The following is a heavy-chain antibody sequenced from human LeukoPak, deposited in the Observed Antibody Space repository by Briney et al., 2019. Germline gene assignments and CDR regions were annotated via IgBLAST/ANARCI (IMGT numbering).Heavy chain of an antibody. CDR2: IYNSGST. D-gene: IGHD3-10*01. CDR1: GGSISSYY. V-gene: IGHV4-4*07. Sequence: SETLSLTCTVSGGSISSYYWSWIRQPAGKGLEWIGHIYNSGSTNYNPSLKGRVTISVDTSKNQFSLKLSSVTAADTAVYYCARGGFGESVDYWGQGTLVTVSS. CDR3: ARGGFGESVDY. J-gene: IGHJ4*02.